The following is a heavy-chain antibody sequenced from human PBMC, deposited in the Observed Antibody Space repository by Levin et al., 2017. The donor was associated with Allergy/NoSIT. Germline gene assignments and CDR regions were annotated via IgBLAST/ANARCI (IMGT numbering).Heavy chain of an antibody. CDR1: GFTFSSYW. CDR2: IKPDGSEK. CDR3: ARGGYGGDYLSDY. J-gene: IGHJ4*02. Sequence: QSGGSLRLSCAASGFTFSSYWMTWLRQAPGKGLEWVASIKPDGSEKYNVDSMTGRLTVSRDNARNSLSLQLSSLRAEDTAVYYCARGGYGGDYLSDYWGQGTLVTVSS. D-gene: IGHD4-17*01. V-gene: IGHV3-7*04.